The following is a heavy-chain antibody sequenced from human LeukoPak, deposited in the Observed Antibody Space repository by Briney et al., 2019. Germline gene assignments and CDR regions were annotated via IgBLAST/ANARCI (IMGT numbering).Heavy chain of an antibody. J-gene: IGHJ4*02. CDR1: GFTFSSYW. CDR3: AKWGGRVGAIPCYFDY. V-gene: IGHV3-23*01. CDR2: ISGSGGST. Sequence: GGSLRLSCAASGFTFSSYWMSWVRQAPGKGLEWVSAISGSGGSTYYADSVKGRFTISRDNSKNTLYLQMNSLRAEDTAVYYCAKWGGRVGAIPCYFDYWGQGTLVTVSS. D-gene: IGHD1-26*01.